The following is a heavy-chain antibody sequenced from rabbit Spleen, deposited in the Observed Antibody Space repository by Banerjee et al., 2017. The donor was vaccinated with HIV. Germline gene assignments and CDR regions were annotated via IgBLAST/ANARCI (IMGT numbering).Heavy chain of an antibody. J-gene: IGHJ4*01. D-gene: IGHD1-1*01. CDR2: IYNGDGST. Sequence: EESGGGLVQPEGSLTLTCKASGFDFSSDAMCWVRQAPGKGPEWIACIYNGDGSTYYANWVNGRFTISKTSSTTVTLQMTSLTAADTATYFCARDLTSVIGWNFNLWGQGTLVTVS. CDR3: ARDLTSVIGWNFNL. CDR1: GFDFSSDA. V-gene: IGHV1S47*01.